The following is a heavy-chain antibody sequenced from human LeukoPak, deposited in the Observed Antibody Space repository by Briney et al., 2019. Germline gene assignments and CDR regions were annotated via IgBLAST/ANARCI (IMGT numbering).Heavy chain of an antibody. CDR1: GYTFTGYY. CDR2: INPNSGGT. D-gene: IGHD6-13*01. CDR3: ARDLVIAAAGAWFDP. V-gene: IGHV1-2*02. Sequence: GASVKVSCKASGYTFTGYYMHWVRQAPGQGLEWMGWINPNSGGTNYAQKFQGRVTMTRDTSISTAYMELSRLRSDDTAVYYCARDLVIAAAGAWFDPWGQGTLVTVSS. J-gene: IGHJ5*02.